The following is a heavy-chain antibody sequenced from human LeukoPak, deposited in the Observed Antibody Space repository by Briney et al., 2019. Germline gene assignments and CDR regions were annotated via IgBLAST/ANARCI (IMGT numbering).Heavy chain of an antibody. V-gene: IGHV4-30-4*01. CDR3: ARDGLGSYGMDV. Sequence: SQTLSLTCTVSGGSISSGDYYWSWLRQPPGTGLEWIGYIYYSGSTYYNPSLKSRVAISVDTSKNQFSLKLSSVTAADTAVYYCARDGLGSYGMDVWGQGTTVTVSS. CDR1: GGSISSGDYY. CDR2: IYYSGST. J-gene: IGHJ6*02. D-gene: IGHD1-26*01.